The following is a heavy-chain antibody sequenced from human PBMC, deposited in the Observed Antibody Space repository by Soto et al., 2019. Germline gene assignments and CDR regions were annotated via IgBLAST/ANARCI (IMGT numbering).Heavy chain of an antibody. CDR1: GGSISSGGYY. J-gene: IGHJ4*02. V-gene: IGHV4-31*03. CDR3: ARDKEEKGASGGHSYGPFDY. D-gene: IGHD5-18*01. CDR2: IYYSGST. Sequence: PSETLSLTCTVSGGSISSGGYYWSWIRQHPGTGLEWIGNIYYSGSTYYNPSLKSRVTISVDTSKNQFSLKLSSVTAADTDVYYCARDKEEKGASGGHSYGPFDYWGQGTLVTSPQ.